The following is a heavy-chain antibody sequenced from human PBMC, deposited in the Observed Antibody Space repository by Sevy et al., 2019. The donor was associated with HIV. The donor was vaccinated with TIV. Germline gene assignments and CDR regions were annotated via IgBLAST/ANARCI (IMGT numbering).Heavy chain of an antibody. CDR2: VSHTGDNI. CDR3: AGRKVGDFWSGSLRGPWAGGPLFDY. D-gene: IGHD3-3*01. J-gene: IGHJ4*02. V-gene: IGHV3-23*01. CDR1: GFTFSTYA. Sequence: GSLRLSCAASGFTFSTYAMTWVRQAPGKGLEWVSSVSHTGDNIYYADSVRGRFTISRDNSKSTLHLHMGSLRAEDTAVYYCAGRKVGDFWSGSLRGPWAGGPLFDYWGLGTLVTVSS.